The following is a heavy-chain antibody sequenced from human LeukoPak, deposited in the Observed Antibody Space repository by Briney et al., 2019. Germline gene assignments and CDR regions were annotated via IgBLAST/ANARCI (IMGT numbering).Heavy chain of an antibody. CDR1: GGSFSGYY. V-gene: IGHV4-34*01. CDR3: ARLYSSSWSPRDPHFDY. D-gene: IGHD6-13*01. CDR2: INHSGST. Sequence: PSETLSLTCAVYGGSFSGYYWSWIRQPPGKGLEWIGEINHSGSTNYNPSLKSRVTISVDTSKNQFSLKLSSVTAADTAVFYCARLYSSSWSPRDPHFDYWGQGTLVTVSS. J-gene: IGHJ4*02.